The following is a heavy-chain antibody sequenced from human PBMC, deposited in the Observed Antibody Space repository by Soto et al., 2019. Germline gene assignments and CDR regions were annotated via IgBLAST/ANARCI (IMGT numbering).Heavy chain of an antibody. CDR1: RGSFSGYY. Sequence: SETLSLTCAVYRGSFSGYYWSWIRQPPGKGLEWIGEINHSGSTNYNPSLKSRVTISVDTSKNQFSLKLSSVTAADTAVYYCARGPSSSWGYGMDVWGQGTKVSVSS. D-gene: IGHD6-13*01. V-gene: IGHV4-34*01. J-gene: IGHJ6*02. CDR2: INHSGST. CDR3: ARGPSSSWGYGMDV.